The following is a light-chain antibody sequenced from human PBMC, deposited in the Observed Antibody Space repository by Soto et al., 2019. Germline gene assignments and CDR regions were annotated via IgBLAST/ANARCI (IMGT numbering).Light chain of an antibody. Sequence: DIVMTQSPDSLAVSLSERATINCKSSQSVLYSSTNKKYLAWYQQKPGQPPKLLIYWASTRESGVPDRFSGSRYGTDFSLTISSLQAEDVAVYYCQQYYSTPLTFGGGTKVEIK. CDR3: QQYYSTPLT. V-gene: IGKV4-1*01. CDR1: QSVLYSSTNKKY. CDR2: WAS. J-gene: IGKJ4*01.